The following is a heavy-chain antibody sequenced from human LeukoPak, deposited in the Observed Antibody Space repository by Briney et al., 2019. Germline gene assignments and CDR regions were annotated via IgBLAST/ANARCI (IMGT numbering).Heavy chain of an antibody. V-gene: IGHV1-69*06. D-gene: IGHD6-19*01. Sequence: GASVKVSCKASGGTFSSYAISWVRQAPGQGLEWMGGIIPIFGTANYAQKFQGRVTITADKSTSTAYMELSSLRSEDTAVYYCARLAVAGYYYYYMDVWGKGTTVTVSS. CDR3: ARLAVAGYYYYYMDV. CDR1: GGTFSSYA. CDR2: IIPIFGTA. J-gene: IGHJ6*03.